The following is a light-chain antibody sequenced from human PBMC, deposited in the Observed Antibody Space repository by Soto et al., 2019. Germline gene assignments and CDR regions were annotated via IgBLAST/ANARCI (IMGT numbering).Light chain of an antibody. CDR2: AAS. J-gene: IGKJ4*01. Sequence: EIVMTQSPATLSVSPGHRATLSCRASESVSTNLAWYQQKPGQAPRLLIYAASTRATGIPARFSGSGSGTEFTLTISSLQSEDFADYYCQQYDLSSGFGGGTKVEIK. V-gene: IGKV3-15*01. CDR3: QQYDLSSG. CDR1: ESVSTN.